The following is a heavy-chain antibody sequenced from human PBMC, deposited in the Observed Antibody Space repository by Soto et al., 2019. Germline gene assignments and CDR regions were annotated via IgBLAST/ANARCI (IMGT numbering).Heavy chain of an antibody. CDR1: GFTFSSYA. J-gene: IGHJ6*03. CDR2: ISGSGGST. CDR3: AKVAGCSSTSCYRMDV. V-gene: IGHV3-23*01. D-gene: IGHD2-2*01. Sequence: PGGSLRLSCAASGFTFSSYAMSLVRQAPGKGLEWVSAISGSGGSTYYADSVKGRFTISRDNSKNTLYLQMNSLRAEDTAVYYCAKVAGCSSTSCYRMDVWGKGTTVTVSS.